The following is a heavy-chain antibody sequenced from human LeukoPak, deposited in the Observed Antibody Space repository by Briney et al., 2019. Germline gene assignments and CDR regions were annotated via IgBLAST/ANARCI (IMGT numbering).Heavy chain of an antibody. CDR1: GFTFGSYT. CDR2: FTGSSGSS. Sequence: GGSLRLSCAASGFTFGSYTMNWVRQAPGKGLEWVSSFTGSSGSSYYAYSVEGQFTISRDNAKNSMYLQMNSLRAEDTAVYYCARGSGYTSGWYWDYWGQGTLVTVSS. D-gene: IGHD6-19*01. CDR3: ARGSGYTSGWYWDY. J-gene: IGHJ4*02. V-gene: IGHV3-21*01.